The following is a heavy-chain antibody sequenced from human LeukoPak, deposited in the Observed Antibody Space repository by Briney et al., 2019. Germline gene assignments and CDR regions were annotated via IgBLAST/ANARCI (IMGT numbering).Heavy chain of an antibody. Sequence: PSETLSLTCTVSGGSISSSSYYWGWIRQPPGKGLEWIGSIYYSGSTYYNPSLKSRVTISVDTSKNQFYLKLSSVTAADTAVYYCARVPDDFWSGYSSLFDYWGQGTLVTVSS. V-gene: IGHV4-39*01. J-gene: IGHJ4*02. CDR1: GGSISSSSYY. D-gene: IGHD3-3*01. CDR2: IYYSGST. CDR3: ARVPDDFWSGYSSLFDY.